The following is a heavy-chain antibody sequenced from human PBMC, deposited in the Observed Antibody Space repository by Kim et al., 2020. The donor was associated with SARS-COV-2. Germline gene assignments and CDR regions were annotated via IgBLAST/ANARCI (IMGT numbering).Heavy chain of an antibody. CDR3: VRYTGNCGYYCDH. Sequence: YENPSPRERVTISVDTSKNQFSAELSSVTAADTAIYSCVRYTGNCGYYCDHWGQGTLVTVSS. V-gene: IGHV4-39*01. J-gene: IGHJ4*02. D-gene: IGHD1-7*01.